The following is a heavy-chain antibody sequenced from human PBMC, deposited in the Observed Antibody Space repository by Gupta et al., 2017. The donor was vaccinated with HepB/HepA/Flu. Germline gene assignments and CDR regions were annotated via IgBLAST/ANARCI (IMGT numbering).Heavy chain of an antibody. CDR2: IWYDGSNK. Sequence: QVQLVESGGGVVQPGRSLRLSCAASGFTFSSYGMHWVRQAPAKGLEWVAVIWYDGSNKYYADSVKGRFTISRDNSKNTLYLQMNSLRAEDTAVYYCARGTRYGSGSYSIPCCGMDVWGQGTTVTVSS. CDR3: ARGTRYGSGSYSIPCCGMDV. V-gene: IGHV3-33*01. D-gene: IGHD3-10*01. J-gene: IGHJ6*02. CDR1: GFTFSSYG.